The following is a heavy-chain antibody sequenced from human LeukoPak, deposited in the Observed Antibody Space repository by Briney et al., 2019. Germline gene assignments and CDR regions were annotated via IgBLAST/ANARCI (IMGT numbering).Heavy chain of an antibody. J-gene: IGHJ4*02. CDR2: ISSSGSTI. D-gene: IGHD4-17*01. V-gene: IGHV3-11*04. Sequence: GGSLRLSCAASGFTFSDYYMSWIRQAPGKGLEWVSYISSSGSTIYYADSVKGRFTISRDNAKNSLCLQMNSLRAEDTAVYYCARVRMTTVTVYYFDYWGQGTLVTVSS. CDR1: GFTFSDYY. CDR3: ARVRMTTVTVYYFDY.